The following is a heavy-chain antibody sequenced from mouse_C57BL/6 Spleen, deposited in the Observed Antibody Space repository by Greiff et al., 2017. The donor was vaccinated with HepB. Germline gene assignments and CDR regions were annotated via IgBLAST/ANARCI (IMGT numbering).Heavy chain of an antibody. J-gene: IGHJ3*01. D-gene: IGHD2-1*01. CDR1: GYTFTSYW. V-gene: IGHV1-50*01. CDR2: IDPSDSYT. CDR3: AKSGYGNYAWFAY. Sequence: QVQLQQPGAELVQPRASVKLSCKASGYTFTSYWMQWVKQRPGPGLEWIGEIDPSDSYTNYNQKFKGKATLTVDTSSRTAYMQRSSLTSEDSAVYYCAKSGYGNYAWFAYWGQETLVTVSA.